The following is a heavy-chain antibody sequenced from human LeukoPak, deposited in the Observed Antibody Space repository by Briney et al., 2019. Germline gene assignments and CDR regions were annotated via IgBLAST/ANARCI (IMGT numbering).Heavy chain of an antibody. CDR3: ARGTYGSGSSHYGMDV. V-gene: IGHV3-7*01. J-gene: IGHJ6*02. D-gene: IGHD3-10*01. Sequence: GGSLRLSCATSGFPFSNYWMNWVRQAPGRGLEWVANIKQDGSEKFYVDSVKGRFTISRDNAKNSLYLQMNSLRADDTAVYYCARGTYGSGSSHYGMDVWGQGTTVTVSS. CDR1: GFPFSNYW. CDR2: IKQDGSEK.